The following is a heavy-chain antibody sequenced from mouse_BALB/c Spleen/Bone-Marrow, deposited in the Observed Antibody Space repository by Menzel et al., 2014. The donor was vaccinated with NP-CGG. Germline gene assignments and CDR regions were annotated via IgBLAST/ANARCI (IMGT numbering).Heavy chain of an antibody. D-gene: IGHD4-1*01. J-gene: IGHJ2*01. CDR1: GYMFISYN. V-gene: IGHV1-12*01. CDR2: IYPGNGDT. Sequence: LQQSGAELVKPGASVKMSCKASGYMFISYNMHWVKQTPGQGLEWIGTIYPGNGDTSYNQKFKGKASLTADKSSSTAYMQLSSLTSEDSAVYYCARSNWDGGNYFDYWGQGTTLTVSS. CDR3: ARSNWDGGNYFDY.